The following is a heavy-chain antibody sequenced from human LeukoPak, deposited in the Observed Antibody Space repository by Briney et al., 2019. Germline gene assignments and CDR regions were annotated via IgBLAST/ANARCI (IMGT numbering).Heavy chain of an antibody. CDR3: AREGRDGYGGFDP. Sequence: ASVNVSCKASGYTFTNYYIHWVRQAPGQGLEWMGWINPNSGGTNYAQKFQGRVTITTDESTSTAYMELSSLRSEDTAVYYCAREGRDGYGGFDPWGRGTLVTVSS. CDR2: INPNSGGT. V-gene: IGHV1-2*02. CDR1: GYTFTNYY. J-gene: IGHJ5*02. D-gene: IGHD5-24*01.